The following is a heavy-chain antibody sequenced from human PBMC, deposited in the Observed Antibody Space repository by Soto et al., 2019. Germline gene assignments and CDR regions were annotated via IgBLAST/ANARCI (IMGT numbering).Heavy chain of an antibody. CDR2: ISYDGSNK. CDR3: AKSPYCSGGSCYPFDY. V-gene: IGHV3-30*18. Sequence: PGGSLRLSCAASGFTFSSYGMHWVRQAPGKGLEWVAVISYDGSNKYYADSVKGRFTISRDNSKNTLYLQMNSLRAEDTAVYYCAKSPYCSGGSCYPFDYWGQGTLVTVSS. CDR1: GFTFSSYG. J-gene: IGHJ4*02. D-gene: IGHD2-15*01.